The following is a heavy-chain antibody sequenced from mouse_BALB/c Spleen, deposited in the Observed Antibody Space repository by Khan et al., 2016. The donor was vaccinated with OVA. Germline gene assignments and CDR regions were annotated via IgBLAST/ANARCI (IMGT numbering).Heavy chain of an antibody. Sequence: QMQLEESGAELVRPGVSVKISCKGSGYKFTDFTMHWVKQSHAMSLEWIGVISTYYGDANYNQKFKDKATMTVDKSSNTAYMDLARLTSEDSAIFYCARGGGGDRFLYWGQGTLVTVSA. CDR2: ISTYYGDA. CDR1: GYKFTDFT. CDR3: ARGGGGDRFLY. J-gene: IGHJ3*01. V-gene: IGHV1S137*01.